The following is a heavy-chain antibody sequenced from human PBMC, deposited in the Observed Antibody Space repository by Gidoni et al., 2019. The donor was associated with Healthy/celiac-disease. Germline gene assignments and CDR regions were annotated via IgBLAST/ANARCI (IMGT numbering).Heavy chain of an antibody. D-gene: IGHD6-13*01. CDR3: AKAYSSISPGIAAGYFQH. CDR2: ISWNSGSI. V-gene: IGHV3-9*01. J-gene: IGHJ1*01. CDR1: GFTFDDYA. Sequence: EVQLVESGGGLVQPGRSLRLSCAASGFTFDDYAMHWVRQAPGKGLEWVSGISWNSGSIGYADSVKGRFTISRDNAKNSLYLQMNSLRAEDTALYYCAKAYSSISPGIAAGYFQHWGQGTLVTVSS.